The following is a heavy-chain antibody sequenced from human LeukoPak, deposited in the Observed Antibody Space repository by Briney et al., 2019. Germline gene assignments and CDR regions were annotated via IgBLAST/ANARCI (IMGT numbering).Heavy chain of an antibody. CDR1: GFTFSTYG. Sequence: GGSLRLSCAASGFTFSTYGMHWVRQAPGKGLEWVAFIRYDGSNKYYADSVKGRFTISRDNSKNTLYLQMNSLRTEDTAVYYCAKRALNSGTIDYWGQGTLVTVSA. D-gene: IGHD5-12*01. J-gene: IGHJ4*02. V-gene: IGHV3-30*02. CDR3: AKRALNSGTIDY. CDR2: IRYDGSNK.